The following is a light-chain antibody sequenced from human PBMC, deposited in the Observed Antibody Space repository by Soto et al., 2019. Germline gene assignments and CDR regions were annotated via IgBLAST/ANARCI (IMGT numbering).Light chain of an antibody. V-gene: IGKV3-20*01. CDR3: QQYGNSPFT. J-gene: IGKJ5*01. Sequence: EIVLTQSPGTLSLSPGERATLSCRASQSVSNNYLAWYQQKPGQAPRLLIYGASNRATGIPDRFSGSESGTDFTLTISRLEPEDFVVYYCQQYGNSPFTFGQGTRLEIK. CDR2: GAS. CDR1: QSVSNNY.